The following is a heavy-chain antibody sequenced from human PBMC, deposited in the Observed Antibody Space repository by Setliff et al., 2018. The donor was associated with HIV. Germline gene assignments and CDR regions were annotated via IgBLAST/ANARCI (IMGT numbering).Heavy chain of an antibody. CDR2: IKDDESEN. D-gene: IGHD2-21*01. Sequence: PGGSLRLSCAGSGFMFSDYWLHWVRQAPGKGLEWVADIKDDESENYYVDSVRGRFTISRDNARNSLFLQMNNLRADDTAVYYCARDRSPRGDGPSYDFAWALDLWGQGTMVTVS. CDR3: ARDRSPRGDGPSYDFAWALDL. V-gene: IGHV3-7*01. CDR1: GFMFSDYW. J-gene: IGHJ3*01.